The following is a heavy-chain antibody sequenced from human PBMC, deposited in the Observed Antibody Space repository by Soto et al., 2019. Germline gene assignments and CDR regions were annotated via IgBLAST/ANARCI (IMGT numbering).Heavy chain of an antibody. Sequence: SETLSLTCTVSGGSISSYYWSWIRQPPGKGLEWIGYIYYSGSTNYNPSLKSRVTISVDTSKNQFSLKLSSVAAADTAVYYCARGMGAAYYYYYGMDVWGQGTRVTVSS. CDR3: ARGMGAAYYYYYGMDV. D-gene: IGHD1-26*01. CDR2: IYYSGST. J-gene: IGHJ6*02. V-gene: IGHV4-59*01. CDR1: GGSISSYY.